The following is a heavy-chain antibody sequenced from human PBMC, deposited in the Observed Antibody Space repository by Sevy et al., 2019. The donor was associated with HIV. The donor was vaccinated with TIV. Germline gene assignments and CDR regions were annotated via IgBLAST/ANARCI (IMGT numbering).Heavy chain of an antibody. CDR1: GFTFSKYW. V-gene: IGHV3-7*01. J-gene: IGHJ6*03. D-gene: IGHD4-17*01. CDR2: IQEDGSGK. CDR3: ATDPFAVTSSNDYMDV. Sequence: GGSLRLSCAASGFTFSKYWMSWVRQAPGKGLEWVANIQEDGSGKYYVDAVKGRFTISRDNAKNSLYLQMNSLRAEDTAVYYCATDPFAVTSSNDYMDVWGKGTKVTVS.